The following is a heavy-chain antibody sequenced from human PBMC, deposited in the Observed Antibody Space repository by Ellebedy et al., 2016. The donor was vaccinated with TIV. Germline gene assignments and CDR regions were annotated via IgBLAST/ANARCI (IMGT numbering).Heavy chain of an antibody. J-gene: IGHJ4*02. D-gene: IGHD2-21*02. CDR1: GFTFSSYS. CDR2: ISSSSSYI. Sequence: GGSLRLSCAASGFTFSSYSMNWVRQAPGKGLEWVSSISSSSSYIYYADSVKGRFTISRDNAKNSLYLQMNSLRAEDTAVYYCARAPYCGGDCYWSDYWGQGTLVTVSS. V-gene: IGHV3-21*01. CDR3: ARAPYCGGDCYWSDY.